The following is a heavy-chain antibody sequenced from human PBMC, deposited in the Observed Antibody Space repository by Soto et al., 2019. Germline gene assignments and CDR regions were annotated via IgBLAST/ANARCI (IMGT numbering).Heavy chain of an antibody. CDR3: ARVRATYYYDSSGYYRMGIFDY. D-gene: IGHD3-22*01. CDR1: GGSFSGYY. CDR2: INHSGST. Sequence: PSETLSLTCAVYGGSFSGYYWSWIRQPPGEGLEWIGEINHSGSTNYNPSLKSRVTISVDTSKNQFSLKLSSVTAADTAVYYCARVRATYYYDSSGYYRMGIFDYWGQGTLVTVSS. V-gene: IGHV4-34*01. J-gene: IGHJ4*02.